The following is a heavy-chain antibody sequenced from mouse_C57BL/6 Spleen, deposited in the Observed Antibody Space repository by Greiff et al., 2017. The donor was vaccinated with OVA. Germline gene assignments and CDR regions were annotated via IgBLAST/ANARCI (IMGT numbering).Heavy chain of an antibody. J-gene: IGHJ3*01. D-gene: IGHD2-4*01. V-gene: IGHV5-6*01. CDR3: ARQGLTWFAY. CDR1: GFTFSSYG. Sequence: EVKLMESGGDLVKPGGSLKLSCAASGFTFSSYGMPWVRQTPEKRLEWVATISSGGSYTYYPDSVKGRFTISRDNAKNTLYLQMSSLKSEDTAMYYCARQGLTWFAYWGQGTLVTVSA. CDR2: ISSGGSYT.